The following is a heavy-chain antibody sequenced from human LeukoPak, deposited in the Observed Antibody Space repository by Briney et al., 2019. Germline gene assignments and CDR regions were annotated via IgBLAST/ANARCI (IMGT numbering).Heavy chain of an antibody. Sequence: PGGSLRLSCAASGFTFSSYGMHWVRQAPGKGLEWVAVISYDGSNKYYADSVKGRFTISRDNSMNTLYLQMNSLRAEDTAVYYCARARRQLVLKGMDYWGQGTLVTVSS. J-gene: IGHJ4*02. D-gene: IGHD6-13*01. CDR2: ISYDGSNK. CDR3: ARARRQLVLKGMDY. CDR1: GFTFSSYG. V-gene: IGHV3-30*19.